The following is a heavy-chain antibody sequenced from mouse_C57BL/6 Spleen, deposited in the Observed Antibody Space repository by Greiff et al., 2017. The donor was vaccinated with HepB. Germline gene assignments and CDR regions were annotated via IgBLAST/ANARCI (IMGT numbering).Heavy chain of an antibody. CDR1: GYTFTSYW. CDR2: IDPSDSYT. D-gene: IGHD1-1*01. Sequence: QVQLQQPGAELVMPGASVKLSCKASGYTFTSYWMHWVKQRPGQGLEWIGEIDPSDSYTNYNQKFKGKSTLTVDKSSSTAYMQLSSLTSEDSAVYYWARTDYYGSSHYFDYWGQGTTLTVAS. J-gene: IGHJ2*01. CDR3: ARTDYYGSSHYFDY. V-gene: IGHV1-69*01.